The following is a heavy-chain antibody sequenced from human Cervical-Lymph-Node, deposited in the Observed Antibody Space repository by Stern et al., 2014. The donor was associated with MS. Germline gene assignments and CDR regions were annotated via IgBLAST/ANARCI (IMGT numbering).Heavy chain of an antibody. J-gene: IGHJ5*02. CDR3: ARDTGIAAAGDA. CDR1: GFTFSSYS. CDR2: IRSSSSYI. Sequence: EVQLLESGGGLVKPGGSLRLSCAASGFTFSSYSMNWVRQAPGQGLEWVSFIRSSSSYISYADSVKGRLTISRDNAKNSLYLQMNSLRAEDTAVYYCARDTGIAAAGDAWGQGTLVTVSS. V-gene: IGHV3-21*01. D-gene: IGHD6-13*01.